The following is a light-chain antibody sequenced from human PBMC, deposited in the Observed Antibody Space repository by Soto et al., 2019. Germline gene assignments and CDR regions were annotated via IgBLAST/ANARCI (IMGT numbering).Light chain of an antibody. CDR1: QSLGRS. J-gene: IGKJ1*01. CDR3: KQYFSYSPWT. V-gene: IGKV1-5*01. Sequence: DIQMTQSPDTLFASVGDTVTITCRSSQSLGRSLAWYQQKPGKAPNVLISDASNLVSGAPARFGGRGSGKGFTLTITSLHPDDFANYYCKQYFSYSPWTFCRGTKVEMK. CDR2: DAS.